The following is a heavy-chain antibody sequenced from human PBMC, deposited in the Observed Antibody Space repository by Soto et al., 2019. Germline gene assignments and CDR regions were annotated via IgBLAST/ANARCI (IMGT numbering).Heavy chain of an antibody. Sequence: QVQLVQSGAEVKKPGASVKVSCKASGGTFSSYAISWVRQAPGQGLEWMGGIIPIFGTANYAQKFQGRVTITADKSTSTADMELSSLRSEDTAVYYCASNDWNYAAYGMDVWGQGTTVTVSS. D-gene: IGHD1-7*01. J-gene: IGHJ6*02. CDR3: ASNDWNYAAYGMDV. CDR2: IIPIFGTA. CDR1: GGTFSSYA. V-gene: IGHV1-69*06.